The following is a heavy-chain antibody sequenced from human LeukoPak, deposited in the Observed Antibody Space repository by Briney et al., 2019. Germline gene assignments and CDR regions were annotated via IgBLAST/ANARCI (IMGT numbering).Heavy chain of an antibody. CDR2: ISYDGSNK. Sequence: PGRSLRLSCAASGFTFSSYAMHWVRQAPGKGLEWVAVISYDGSNKYYADSVKGRFTISRDNAKNTLYLQMNSLRAEDTAVYYCAKDKGVAGHDYWGQGTLVTVSS. CDR1: GFTFSSYA. J-gene: IGHJ4*02. V-gene: IGHV3-30*04. CDR3: AKDKGVAGHDY. D-gene: IGHD3-3*01.